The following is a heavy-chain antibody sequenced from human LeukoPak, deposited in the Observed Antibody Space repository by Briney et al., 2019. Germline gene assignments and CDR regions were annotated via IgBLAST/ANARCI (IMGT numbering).Heavy chain of an antibody. CDR1: GFTFTSYA. CDR3: ARDLYGDYSFDY. D-gene: IGHD4-17*01. V-gene: IGHV3-23*01. CDR2: ISGSGSST. Sequence: GGSLRLSCAASGFTFTSYAMNWVRQAPGKGLEWVSTISGSGSSTYYVDSVKGRFTISRDNAKNSLYLQMNSLRDEDTAVYYCARDLYGDYSFDYWGQGTLVTVSS. J-gene: IGHJ4*02.